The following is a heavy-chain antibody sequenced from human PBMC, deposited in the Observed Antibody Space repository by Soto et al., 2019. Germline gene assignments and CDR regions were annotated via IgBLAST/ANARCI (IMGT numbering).Heavy chain of an antibody. CDR1: GGSFSGYY. J-gene: IGHJ6*02. D-gene: IGHD2-2*02. CDR2: INHSGST. CDR3: ARLGYCSSTSCYTGGYYYYGMDV. V-gene: IGHV4-34*01. Sequence: QVQLQQWGAGLLKPSETLSLTCAVYGGSFSGYYWSWIRQPPGKGLEWIGEINHSGSTNYNPSLKSRVTISVDTSKNQFSLKLSSVTAADTAVYYCARLGYCSSTSCYTGGYYYYGMDVWGQGTTVTVSS.